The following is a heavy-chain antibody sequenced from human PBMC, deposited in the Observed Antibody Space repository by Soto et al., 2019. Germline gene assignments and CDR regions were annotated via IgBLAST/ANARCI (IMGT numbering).Heavy chain of an antibody. CDR1: GYTFTSYD. J-gene: IGHJ6*03. V-gene: IGHV1-8*01. Sequence: QVQLVQSGAEVKKPGASVKVSCKASGYTFTSYDINWVRQATGQGLEWMGWMYPNSGNTGYAQKFQGRVTMTRNTSISTAYMELSSLRSEDTAVYYCARGQWQQLLNVLDYYYYMDVWGKGTTVTVSS. CDR3: ARGQWQQLLNVLDYYYYMDV. D-gene: IGHD6-13*01. CDR2: MYPNSGNT.